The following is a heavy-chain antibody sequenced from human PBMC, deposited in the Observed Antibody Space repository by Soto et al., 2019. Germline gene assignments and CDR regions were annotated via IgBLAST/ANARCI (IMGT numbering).Heavy chain of an antibody. CDR1: GLTFLDYA. CDR2: ISGSLNSA. V-gene: IGHV3-23*01. D-gene: IGHD3-3*01. CDR3: AKDSGLPVFGGLIHALDI. J-gene: IGHJ3*02. Sequence: GGSLRLSCAASGLTFLDYAIIWCGHSPGKGREWVSTISGSLNSAFYADSVKGRFTISRDTSNNTLYLQMNSLRAEDTAVYFCAKDSGLPVFGGLIHALDIWGQGTLVTVSS.